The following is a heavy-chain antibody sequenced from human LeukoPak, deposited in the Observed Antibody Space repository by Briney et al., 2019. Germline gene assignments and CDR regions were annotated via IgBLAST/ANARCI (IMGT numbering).Heavy chain of an antibody. CDR3: ASVDTAMVIPY. CDR1: GGSISSSSYY. CDR2: IYYSGST. V-gene: IGHV4-39*07. D-gene: IGHD5-18*01. J-gene: IGHJ4*02. Sequence: SETLSLTCTVSGGSISSSSYYWGWIRQPPGKGLEWIGSIYYSGSTYYNPSLKSRVTISVDTSKNQFSLKLSSVTAADTAVYYCASVDTAMVIPYWGQGTLVTVSS.